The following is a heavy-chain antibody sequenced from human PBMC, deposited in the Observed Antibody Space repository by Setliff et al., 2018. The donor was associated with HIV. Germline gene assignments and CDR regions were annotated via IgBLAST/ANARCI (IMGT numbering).Heavy chain of an antibody. CDR2: INTNTGNP. CDR3: ARAPPRITIFGVVVSSDYYNYYMDV. D-gene: IGHD3-3*01. J-gene: IGHJ6*03. V-gene: IGHV7-4-1*02. Sequence: ASVKVSCKASGYTFTNYAMNWVRQAPGQGLEWMGWINTNTGNPTYAQGFTGRFVFSLDTSDSTAFLQISSLQAEDTAVYYCARAPPRITIFGVVVSSDYYNYYMDVWGKGTTVTVSS. CDR1: GYTFTNYA.